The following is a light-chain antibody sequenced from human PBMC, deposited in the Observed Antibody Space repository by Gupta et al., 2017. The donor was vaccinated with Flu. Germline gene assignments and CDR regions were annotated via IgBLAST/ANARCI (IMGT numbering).Light chain of an antibody. CDR2: AAS. Sequence: DIQMTQSPSSLSASVGDRVTITCRASQGIYNYLAWFQQKPGKPPKSLIYAASSLQAGVPSKFSGSGSGTDFTLTISSLQPEDFATYYCQQYLIYPVTVGGGTKVEI. CDR1: QGIYNY. J-gene: IGKJ4*01. V-gene: IGKV1-16*02. CDR3: QQYLIYPVT.